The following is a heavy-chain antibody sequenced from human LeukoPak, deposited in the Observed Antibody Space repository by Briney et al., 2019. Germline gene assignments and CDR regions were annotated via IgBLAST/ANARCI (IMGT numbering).Heavy chain of an antibody. J-gene: IGHJ6*03. CDR1: GYTFTSYA. CDR2: IIPIFGTA. Sequence: ASVKVSCKASGYTFTSYAISWVRQAPGQGLEWMGGIIPIFGTANYAQKFQGRVTITADESTSTAYMELSSLRSEDTAVYYCARSQENILDDQDEVYYYYYYMDVWGKGTTVTVSS. D-gene: IGHD5-12*01. CDR3: ARSQENILDDQDEVYYYYYYMDV. V-gene: IGHV1-69*13.